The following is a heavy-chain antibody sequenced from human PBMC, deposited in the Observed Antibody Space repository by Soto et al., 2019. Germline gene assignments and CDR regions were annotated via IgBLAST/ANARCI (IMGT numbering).Heavy chain of an antibody. CDR2: IHYTGTT. V-gene: IGHV4-59*01. J-gene: IGHJ4*02. Sequence: QVQLQESGPGLVKPSETLSLTCTVSGRSLSSGFWGWFRQPPGKGLERIGYIHYTGTTNYNPSLTGRVTISLDESKNHFSLNLSSVTAADTGLYVCAGGGGGLAAYWGQATLVTVSS. CDR1: GRSLSSGF. D-gene: IGHD6-19*01. CDR3: AGGGGGLAAY.